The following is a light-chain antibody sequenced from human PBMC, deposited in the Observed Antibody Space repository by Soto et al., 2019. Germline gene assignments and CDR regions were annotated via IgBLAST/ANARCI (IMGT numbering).Light chain of an antibody. V-gene: IGKV3-15*01. CDR2: DAI. Sequence: EIWMTQSPATLSVSPGERVTLSCGASQNIHKHIYWFLQKPGQTPRLLIYDAIIRAPDVPARLSGSWSGTELTLTINSLQSEDFAVYYCQQYDAWPLTFGGGTKVDIK. CDR3: QQYDAWPLT. J-gene: IGKJ4*01. CDR1: QNIHKH.